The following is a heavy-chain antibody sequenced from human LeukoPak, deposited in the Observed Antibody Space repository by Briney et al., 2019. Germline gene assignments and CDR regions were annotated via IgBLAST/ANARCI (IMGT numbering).Heavy chain of an antibody. CDR3: ARALGSYYDYVWGSYRYTVFDY. J-gene: IGHJ4*02. CDR1: GGSISSYY. V-gene: IGHV4-59*08. Sequence: PSETLSLTCTVSGGSISSYYWSWIRQPPGKGLEGIGYIYYSGSTNYNPSLKSRVTISVDTSKNQFSLKLSSVTAADTAVYYCARALGSYYDYVWGSYRYTVFDYWGQGTLVTVSS. D-gene: IGHD3-16*02. CDR2: IYYSGST.